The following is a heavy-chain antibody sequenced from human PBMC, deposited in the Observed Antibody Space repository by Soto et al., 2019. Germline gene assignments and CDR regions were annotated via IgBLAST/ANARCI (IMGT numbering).Heavy chain of an antibody. CDR3: ARGGGTTLAPLP. J-gene: IGHJ5*02. CDR1: GYTFTGYF. V-gene: IGHV1-2*02. D-gene: IGHD3-16*01. Sequence: ASVKVSCKASGYTFTGYFMHWVRQAPGEGLEWMGWINPNSGATKYAPKFQGRVTMTRDTSNRTAYLELSRLTSDDTAIYYCARGGGTTLAPLPWGQGPPVTVSS. CDR2: INPNSGAT.